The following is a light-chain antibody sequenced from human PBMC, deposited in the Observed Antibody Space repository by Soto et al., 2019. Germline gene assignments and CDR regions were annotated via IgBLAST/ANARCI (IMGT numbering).Light chain of an antibody. CDR3: QQYNNWPST. V-gene: IGKV3-15*01. J-gene: IGKJ1*01. CDR1: QSVSSN. CDR2: GAS. Sequence: EIVMTQSPATLSVSPGERATLSCRASQSVSSNLAGYQQKPRQAPRLLIYGASTRATGIPARFSGSGSGTEFTLTISRLQSEDFAVYYCQQYNNWPSTFGQGTKVEIK.